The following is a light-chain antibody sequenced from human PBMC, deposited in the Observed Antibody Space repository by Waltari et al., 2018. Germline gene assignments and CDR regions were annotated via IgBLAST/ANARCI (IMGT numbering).Light chain of an antibody. CDR2: GNS. CDR1: SSNFGAGFD. V-gene: IGLV1-40*01. J-gene: IGLJ2*01. CDR3: QSYDNILSASI. Sequence: QSVLTQPPSVSGDPGQRVTISCTGSSSNFGAGFDVPWYQQLPGTAPKLLIYGNSNRPSGVPDRFSGSKSGTSASLAITGLQAEDEADYYCQSYDNILSASIFGGGTKLTVL.